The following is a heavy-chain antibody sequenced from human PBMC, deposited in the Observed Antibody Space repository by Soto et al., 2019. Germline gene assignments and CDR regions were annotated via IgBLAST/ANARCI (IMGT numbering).Heavy chain of an antibody. J-gene: IGHJ3*02. CDR3: TRAPSYGAFDI. Sequence: QVQLVQSGAEAKKPGASVKVSCKASGYTFTSYYIHWVRQAPGQGLEWMGIINHSGGSTTYAQKFQGRVTMTRDTSTSTVYMELSSLRSEATAVYYCTRAPSYGAFDIWGQGTMVTVSS. V-gene: IGHV1-46*03. D-gene: IGHD4-17*01. CDR1: GYTFTSYY. CDR2: INHSGGST.